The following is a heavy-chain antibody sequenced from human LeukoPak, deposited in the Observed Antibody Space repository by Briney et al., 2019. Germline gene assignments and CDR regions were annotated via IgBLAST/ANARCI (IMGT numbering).Heavy chain of an antibody. D-gene: IGHD7-27*01. J-gene: IGHJ4*02. CDR1: GDSVSSNTAA. V-gene: IGHV6-1*01. CDR2: TYYRSKWYN. Sequence: PSQTLSLICAISGDSVSSNTAAGNWIRQSPSRGLDWLGRTYYRSKWYNDYAVSVKSLITINPDTSKNQFSLQLNSVTPEDTAVYYCARVAYPPTGDRQAAPFDYWGQGTLVTASS. CDR3: ARVAYPPTGDRQAAPFDY.